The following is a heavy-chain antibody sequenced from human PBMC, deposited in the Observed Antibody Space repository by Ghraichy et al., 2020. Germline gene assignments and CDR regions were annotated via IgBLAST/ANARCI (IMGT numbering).Heavy chain of an antibody. V-gene: IGHV3-7*04. D-gene: IGHD5-18*01. CDR2: IKQDGSEK. CDR1: GFTFNTYY. CDR3: GRGGYIYGSNPVDY. Sequence: GVLRLSCVASGFTFNTYYMTWVRQAPGKGLEWVANIKQDGSEKYYVDSVKGRFTVSRDNAKDSVYLQMNSLRAEDTAVYYCGRGGYIYGSNPVDYWGQGTQVTVSS. J-gene: IGHJ4*02.